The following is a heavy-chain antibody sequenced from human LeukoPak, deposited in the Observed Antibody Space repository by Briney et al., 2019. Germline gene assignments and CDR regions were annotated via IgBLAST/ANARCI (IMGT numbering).Heavy chain of an antibody. V-gene: IGHV4-34*01. J-gene: IGHJ4*02. CDR1: GGSFSGYY. CDR3: ARVVKVFRITMIVVTYYFDY. CDR2: INHSGST. D-gene: IGHD3-22*01. Sequence: SETLSLTCAVYGGSFSGYYWSWIRQPPGKGLEWIGEINHSGSTNYNPSLKSRVTISVDTSKNQFSLKLSSVTAADTAVYYCARVVKVFRITMIVVTYYFDYWGQGTLVTVSS.